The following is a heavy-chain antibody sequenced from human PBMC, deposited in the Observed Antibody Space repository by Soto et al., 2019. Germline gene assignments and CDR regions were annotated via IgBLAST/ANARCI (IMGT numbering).Heavy chain of an antibody. CDR1: GFTFSSYG. CDR3: AKAAAAEISMDV. J-gene: IGHJ6*03. V-gene: IGHV3-30*18. Sequence: GGSLRLSCAASGFTFSSYGMHWVRQAPGKGLEWVAVISYDGSNKYYADSVKGRFTISRDNSKNTLYLQMNSLRAEDTAVYYCAKAAAAEISMDVWGKGTTVTVSS. D-gene: IGHD6-13*01. CDR2: ISYDGSNK.